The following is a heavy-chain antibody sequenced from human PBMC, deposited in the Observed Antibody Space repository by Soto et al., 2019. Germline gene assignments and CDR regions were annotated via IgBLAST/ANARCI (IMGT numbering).Heavy chain of an antibody. J-gene: IGHJ4*02. D-gene: IGHD1-7*01. CDR3: ARGGQSGTGDY. CDR1: GFAFSSYW. Sequence: EVQLVESGGGLVQPGGSLRLSCAASGFAFSSYWMTWVRQAPGKGPEWVANIKQDGSEKYYVDSVKGRFTTSRDNSQNSLYLELNSLRDEDTALYYCARGGQSGTGDYWGQGTLVTVSS. V-gene: IGHV3-7*01. CDR2: IKQDGSEK.